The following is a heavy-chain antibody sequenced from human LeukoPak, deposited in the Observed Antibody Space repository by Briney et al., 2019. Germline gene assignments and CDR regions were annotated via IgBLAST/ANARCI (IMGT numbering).Heavy chain of an antibody. Sequence: PSETLSLTCTVSGDSIGSHYWSWIRQPAGKGLEWIGRMYTSGTTNYNPSLKSRVTMSVDTSKNQFSLKLTSVTAADTAVYYCARDRGYYYDTGGYSYYFDYWGQGTLVTVSS. D-gene: IGHD3-22*01. CDR3: ARDRGYYYDTGGYSYYFDY. CDR2: MYTSGTT. V-gene: IGHV4-4*07. CDR1: GDSIGSHY. J-gene: IGHJ4*02.